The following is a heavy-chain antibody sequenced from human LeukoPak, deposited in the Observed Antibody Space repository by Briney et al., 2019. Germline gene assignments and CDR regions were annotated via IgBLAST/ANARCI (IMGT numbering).Heavy chain of an antibody. V-gene: IGHV3-21*01. CDR2: ISSSSSYI. CDR1: GFTFSSYS. J-gene: IGHJ4*02. D-gene: IGHD3-16*01. CDR3: ARAPYVYSGHHDY. Sequence: GGSLRLSCAASGFTFSSYSMYWVRQAPGKGLEWVSSISSSSSYIYYADSVKGRFTISRDNAKNSLYLQMNSLRAEDTAVYYCARAPYVYSGHHDYWGQGTLVTVSS.